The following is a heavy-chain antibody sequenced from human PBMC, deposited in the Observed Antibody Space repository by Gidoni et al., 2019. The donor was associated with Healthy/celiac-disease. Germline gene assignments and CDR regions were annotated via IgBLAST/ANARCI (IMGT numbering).Heavy chain of an antibody. Sequence: QVQLVQSGAEVKKPGSSVKVSCKASGGTFSSYAVRWVRQAPGQGLEWMGGIIPSFGTANDAQKFQGRVTLTADESTCTAYMELSSLRSEDTAVYYCARAPAPIAARPTPYFDYWGQGTLVTVSS. D-gene: IGHD6-6*01. V-gene: IGHV1-69*01. CDR3: ARAPAPIAARPTPYFDY. CDR1: GGTFSSYA. J-gene: IGHJ4*02. CDR2: IIPSFGTA.